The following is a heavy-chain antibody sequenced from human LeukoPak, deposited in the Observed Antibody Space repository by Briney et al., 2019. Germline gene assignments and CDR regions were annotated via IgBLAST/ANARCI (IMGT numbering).Heavy chain of an antibody. CDR3: ARGDDFSGDY. D-gene: IGHD2-21*02. CDR1: GFTFSSYG. Sequence: PGGSLRLSCAASGFTFSSYGMHWVRQAPGEGLEWVANIHPEGNEKYHVDSVKGRFTISRDNAKNSLYLQMNSLRVEDTAVYYCARGDDFSGDYWGQGTLVTVSS. J-gene: IGHJ4*02. V-gene: IGHV3-7*04. CDR2: IHPEGNEK.